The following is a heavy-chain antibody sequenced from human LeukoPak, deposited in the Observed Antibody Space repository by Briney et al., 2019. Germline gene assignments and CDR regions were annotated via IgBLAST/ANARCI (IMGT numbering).Heavy chain of an antibody. Sequence: PSETLTLTCTVSGGSISSSSYYWGWIRQPPGKGLEWIGSIYYSGSTYYNPSLKSRVTISVDTSKNQFSLKLSSVTAADTAVYYCARHEFGDQYYYDSSGPLPFDYWGQGTLVTVSS. J-gene: IGHJ4*02. CDR2: IYYSGST. V-gene: IGHV4-39*01. D-gene: IGHD3-22*01. CDR3: ARHEFGDQYYYDSSGPLPFDY. CDR1: GGSISSSSYY.